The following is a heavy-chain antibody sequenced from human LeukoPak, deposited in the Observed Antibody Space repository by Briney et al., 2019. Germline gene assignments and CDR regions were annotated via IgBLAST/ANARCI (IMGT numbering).Heavy chain of an antibody. CDR2: ISSTSSSI. V-gene: IGHV3-48*04. CDR1: GFTFSSFN. CDR3: ARAVESY. Sequence: GGSLKLSCAVSGFTFSSFNMNWVRQAPGKGLEWVSYISSTSSSIYYADSVKGRFTISRDNAKNSLYLQMNSLRAEDTAMYYCARAVESYWGQGTLVTVSS. J-gene: IGHJ4*02.